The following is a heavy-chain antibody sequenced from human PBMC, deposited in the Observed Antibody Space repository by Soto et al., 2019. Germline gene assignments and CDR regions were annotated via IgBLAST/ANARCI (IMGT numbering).Heavy chain of an antibody. J-gene: IGHJ5*02. V-gene: IGHV3-23*01. CDR2: ISSSGGSR. Sequence: EEQVSESGGGLVQPGGSLRLSCAASGFNFNTFAMSWILQAPGKGLEWVSHISSSGGSRDYADSVRGRSTVSRDNSKNVLFLQMNPRRADDTATYYCAKHPPPPCPPTGAPPWATGTLVPAPS. CDR1: GFNFNTFA. D-gene: IGHD3-10*01. CDR3: AKHPPPPCPPTGAPP.